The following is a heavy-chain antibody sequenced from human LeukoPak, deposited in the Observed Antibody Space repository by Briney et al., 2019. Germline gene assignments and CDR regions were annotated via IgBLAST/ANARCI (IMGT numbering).Heavy chain of an antibody. CDR1: GFTFSSYA. CDR2: ISYDGSNK. D-gene: IGHD3-22*01. V-gene: IGHV3-30-3*01. J-gene: IGHJ4*02. Sequence: TGGSLRLSCAASGFTFSSYAMHWVRQAPGKGLEWVAVISYDGSNKYYADSVKGRFTISRDNSKNTLYLQMNSLRAEDTAVYYCAREPSTGDSSEFDYWGQGTLVTVSS. CDR3: AREPSTGDSSEFDY.